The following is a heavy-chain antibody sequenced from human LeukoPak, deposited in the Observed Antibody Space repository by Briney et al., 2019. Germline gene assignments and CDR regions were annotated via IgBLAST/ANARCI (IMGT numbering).Heavy chain of an antibody. V-gene: IGHV3-23*01. D-gene: IGHD4-17*01. J-gene: IGHJ4*02. CDR1: GFTFRSYA. CDR3: AKAIDYGDYYFDY. Sequence: PGGSLRLSCAASGFTFRSYAMSWVRQAPGKGLEWVSAISGSGGSTYYADSVKGRFTISRDNSKNTLYLQKNSLRAEDTAVYYCAKAIDYGDYYFDYWGQGTLVTVSS. CDR2: ISGSGGST.